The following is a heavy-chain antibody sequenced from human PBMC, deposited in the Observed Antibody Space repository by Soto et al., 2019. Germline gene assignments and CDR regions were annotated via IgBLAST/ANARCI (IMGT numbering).Heavy chain of an antibody. CDR3: AKDPLYCSSTSCYDYYYGMDV. D-gene: IGHD2-2*01. CDR2: ISGSGGST. V-gene: IGHV3-23*01. Sequence: EVQLLESGGGLVQPGGSLRLSCAASGFTFSSYAMSWVRQAPGKGLEWVSAISGSGGSTYYADSVKGRFTISRDNSKNTLYLQMNSLRAEDTAVYYCAKDPLYCSSTSCYDYYYGMDVWGQGTTVTVSS. J-gene: IGHJ6*02. CDR1: GFTFSSYA.